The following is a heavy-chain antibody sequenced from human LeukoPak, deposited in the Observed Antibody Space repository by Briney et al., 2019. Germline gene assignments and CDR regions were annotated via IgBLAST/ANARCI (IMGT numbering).Heavy chain of an antibody. V-gene: IGHV1-2*04. CDR2: INPNSGGT. CDR1: GYTFTGCY. CDR3: ARGDSSPNWFDP. J-gene: IGHJ5*02. D-gene: IGHD6-13*01. Sequence: ASVKVSCKASGYTFTGCYMHWVRQAPGQGLEWMGWINPNSGGTNYAQKFQGWVTMTRDTSISTAYMELSRLRSDDTAVYYCARGDSSPNWFDPWGQGTLVTVSS.